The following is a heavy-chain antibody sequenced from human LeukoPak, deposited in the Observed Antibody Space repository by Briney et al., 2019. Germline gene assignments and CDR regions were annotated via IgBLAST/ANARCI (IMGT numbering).Heavy chain of an antibody. D-gene: IGHD6-13*01. CDR1: GYTLTGYY. J-gene: IGHJ4*02. CDR2: INPNSGGT. CDR3: ARVFRGIAAAGSFDY. Sequence: ASVKVSCKASGYTLTGYYMHWVRQAPGQGLEWMGRINPNSGGTNYAQKFQGRVTMTRDTSISTAYMELSRLRSDDTAVYYCARVFRGIAAAGSFDYWGQGTLVTVSS. V-gene: IGHV1-2*06.